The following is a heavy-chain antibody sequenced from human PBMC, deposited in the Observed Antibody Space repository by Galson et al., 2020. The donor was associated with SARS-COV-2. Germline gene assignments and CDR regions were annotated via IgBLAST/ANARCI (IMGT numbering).Heavy chain of an antibody. CDR3: AKSFHSRAWYWFDY. Sequence: TGGSLRLSCAASGFTFDDYGMHWVRQVPGKGLEWVSLISGDGSTTDYADSVKGRFTISRDNSKNSLYLQMNSLRTEDTALYYCAKSFHSRAWYWFDYWGQGTLVTVSS. CDR2: ISGDGSTT. V-gene: IGHV3-43*02. CDR1: GFTFDDYG. J-gene: IGHJ4*02. D-gene: IGHD6-19*01.